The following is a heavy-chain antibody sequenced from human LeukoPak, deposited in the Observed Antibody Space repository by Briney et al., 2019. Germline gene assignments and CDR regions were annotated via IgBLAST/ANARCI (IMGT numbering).Heavy chain of an antibody. J-gene: IGHJ6*02. V-gene: IGHV3-48*03. D-gene: IGHD6-13*01. CDR1: GFTFSSYE. CDR3: AREKGIAADYGMDV. CDR2: ISSSGSTI. Sequence: GGSLRLSCAASGFTFSSYEMNWVRQAPGKGLEWVSYISSSGSTIYYADSVKGRFTISRDNAKNSLYLQMNSLRAEDTAVYYCAREKGIAADYGMDVWGQGTTVTVSS.